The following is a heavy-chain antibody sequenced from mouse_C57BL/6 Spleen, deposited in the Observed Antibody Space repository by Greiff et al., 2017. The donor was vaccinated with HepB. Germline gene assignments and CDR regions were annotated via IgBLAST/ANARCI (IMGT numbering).Heavy chain of an antibody. Sequence: QVQLQQSGAELARPGASVKLSCKASGYTFTSYGISWVKQRTGQGLEWIGEIYPRSGNTYYNEKFKGKATLTADKSSSTAYMELRSLTSEDSAVYFCARTQFITTVVVRFDYWGQGTTLTVSS. V-gene: IGHV1-81*01. D-gene: IGHD1-1*01. J-gene: IGHJ2*01. CDR1: GYTFTSYG. CDR2: IYPRSGNT. CDR3: ARTQFITTVVVRFDY.